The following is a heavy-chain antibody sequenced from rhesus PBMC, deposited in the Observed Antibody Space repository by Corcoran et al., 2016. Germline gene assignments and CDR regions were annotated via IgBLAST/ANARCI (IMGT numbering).Heavy chain of an antibody. CDR3: ARRGYEDDYVYYSHY. V-gene: IGHV4-106*01. CDR1: GGSISDDSY. J-gene: IGHJ4*01. Sequence: QVQLQESGPGLVKPSETLSLTCAVSGGSISDDSYWSWIRQPPGKGLEWIGYIYGSGRATNHKSSLKNRVTIQIDMSKNQFSWKLSSVTAADTAVYYRARRGYEDDYVYYSHYWGQGVLVTVSS. D-gene: IGHD3-9*01. CDR2: IYGSGRAT.